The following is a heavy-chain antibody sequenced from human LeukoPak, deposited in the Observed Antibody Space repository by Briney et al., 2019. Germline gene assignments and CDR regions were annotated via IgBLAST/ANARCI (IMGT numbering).Heavy chain of an antibody. J-gene: IGHJ4*02. Sequence: SETLSLTCTVSGGSISSRSYSWGWIRQPPGKGLEWIGSIYYSGSTYYNPSLKSRVTISVDTSKNQFSLKLSSVTAADTAVYYCARHAEYSTPFDYWGQGTLVTVSS. CDR2: IYYSGST. V-gene: IGHV4-39*01. D-gene: IGHD6-13*01. CDR3: ARHAEYSTPFDY. CDR1: GGSISSRSYS.